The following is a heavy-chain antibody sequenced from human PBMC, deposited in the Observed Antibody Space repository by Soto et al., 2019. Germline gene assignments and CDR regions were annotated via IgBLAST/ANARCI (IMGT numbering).Heavy chain of an antibody. D-gene: IGHD2-15*01. CDR2: ISANDVGT. Sequence: GGSLRLSCEASGFTLRNYAMTWVRQAPGKGLAWVSLISANDVGTYYADSVKGRFTISRDNSENTLYLQMSSLSAEDTAIYYCARDGGGTCYIGCWFDPWGQGTLVTVSS. CDR1: GFTLRNYA. V-gene: IGHV3-23*01. CDR3: ARDGGGTCYIGCWFDP. J-gene: IGHJ5*02.